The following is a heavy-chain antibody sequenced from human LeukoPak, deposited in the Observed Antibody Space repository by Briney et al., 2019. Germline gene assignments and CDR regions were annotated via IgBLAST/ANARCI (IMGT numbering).Heavy chain of an antibody. Sequence: GASVKVSCKASGFTFTSSAMQWVRQARGQRLEWIGWIVVGSGNTNYARKFQERVTITRDMSTSTAYMELSSLRSEDTAVYYCAADLRQQLVPIGYYYYGMDVWGQGTTVTVSS. CDR2: IVVGSGNT. D-gene: IGHD6-13*01. CDR3: AADLRQQLVPIGYYYYGMDV. J-gene: IGHJ6*02. V-gene: IGHV1-58*02. CDR1: GFTFTSSA.